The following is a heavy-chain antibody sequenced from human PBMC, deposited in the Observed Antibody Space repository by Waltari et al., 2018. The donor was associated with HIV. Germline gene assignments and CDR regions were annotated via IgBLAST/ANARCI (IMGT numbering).Heavy chain of an antibody. D-gene: IGHD3-10*01. CDR2: LWPDGNTR. Sequence: QVHLVESGGTVVQPGQSLRLSCVTDGFTLTSSAMGWCRQTPGAGLQWVAILWPDGNTRFYAPFVRVRFSISRDNTKKTVFLQMRALRADDTGVYFCARQGNTGTYFGGHRWGRGT. J-gene: IGHJ4*02. CDR3: ARQGNTGTYFGGHR. CDR1: GFTLTSSA. V-gene: IGHV3-33*01.